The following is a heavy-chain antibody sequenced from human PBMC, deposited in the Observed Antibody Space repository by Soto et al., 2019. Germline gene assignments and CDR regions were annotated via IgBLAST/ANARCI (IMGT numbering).Heavy chain of an antibody. J-gene: IGHJ6*03. D-gene: IGHD6-13*01. V-gene: IGHV3-23*01. Sequence: GGSLRLSCVASGFTFSSYAMSWVRQAPGKGLEWVSAISGSGGSTYYADSVKGRFTISRDNSKNTLYLQMNSLRAEDTTVYYCAKGLAAAYYHYYYMDVWGKGTTVTISS. CDR1: GFTFSSYA. CDR3: AKGLAAAYYHYYYMDV. CDR2: ISGSGGST.